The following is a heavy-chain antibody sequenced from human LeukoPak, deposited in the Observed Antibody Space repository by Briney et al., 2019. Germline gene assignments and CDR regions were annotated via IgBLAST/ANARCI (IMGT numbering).Heavy chain of an antibody. CDR1: GFTFSTYV. V-gene: IGHV3-30*18. CDR2: ISYGGGNK. J-gene: IGHJ4*02. CDR3: AKAHSSGMYYFDY. Sequence: PGGSLRLSCAASGFTFSTYVMHWVRQAPDKGLEWVAVISYGGGNKNYADSVKGRFSISRDDSKNTLYLQMNSLRDEDTAVYYCAKAHSSGMYYFDYWGQGTLVTVSS. D-gene: IGHD3-22*01.